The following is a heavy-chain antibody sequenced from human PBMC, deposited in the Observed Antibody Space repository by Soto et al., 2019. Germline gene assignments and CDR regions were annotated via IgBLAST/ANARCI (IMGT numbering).Heavy chain of an antibody. CDR1: GFTFSSYG. CDR2: IWYDGINK. Sequence: QVQLVESGGGVVQPGRSMRLSCAASGFTFSSYGMHWVRQAPGKGREWEAVIWYDGINKYYADSVKGRFTIFKDNSQNTLYLQMNSLRAEDTAVYYCARESIASRPYACDIWGQGTMVTVSS. J-gene: IGHJ3*02. D-gene: IGHD6-6*01. CDR3: ARESIASRPYACDI. V-gene: IGHV3-33*01.